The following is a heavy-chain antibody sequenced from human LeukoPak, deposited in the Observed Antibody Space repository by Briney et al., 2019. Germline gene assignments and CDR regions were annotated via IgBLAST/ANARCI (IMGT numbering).Heavy chain of an antibody. CDR1: GFTFSSYG. D-gene: IGHD4-17*01. J-gene: IGHJ4*02. CDR3: ARAVDYGDYFDY. Sequence: GGSLRLSCAASGFTFSSYGMHWVRQAPGKGLEWVAFIRYDGSNKYYAASVKGRFTISRDNSKNTLNLQMNSLRAEDTAVYYCARAVDYGDYFDYWGQGTLVTVSS. V-gene: IGHV3-30*02. CDR2: IRYDGSNK.